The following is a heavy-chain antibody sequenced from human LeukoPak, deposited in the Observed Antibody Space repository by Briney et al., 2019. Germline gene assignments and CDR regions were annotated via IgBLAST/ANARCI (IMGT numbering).Heavy chain of an antibody. V-gene: IGHV3-53*01. D-gene: IGHD2-2*01. Sequence: GGSLRLSCAASGFTFSSYAMSWVRQAPGEGLEWVSVIYSGGSTYYADSVKGRFTISRDNSKNTLYLQMNSLRAEDTAVYYCAREVVALGFDYWGQGTLVTVSS. CDR1: GFTFSSYA. CDR2: IYSGGST. J-gene: IGHJ4*02. CDR3: AREVVALGFDY.